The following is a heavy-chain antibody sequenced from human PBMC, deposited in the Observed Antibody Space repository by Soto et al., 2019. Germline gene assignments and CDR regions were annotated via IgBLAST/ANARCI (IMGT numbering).Heavy chain of an antibody. V-gene: IGHV4-39*07. D-gene: IGHD3-22*01. CDR3: ARRTIISMNYYYYGMDV. CDR2: IYHSGSA. Sequence: PSETLSLTCTVSGGSINRTNYYWGWIRQPPGKGLEWIGSIYHSGSAHSNPSLKRRVTISVDKSKNEFSLKMSSVTDADTAMYYCARRTIISMNYYYYGMDVWGQGTTVTVSS. J-gene: IGHJ6*02. CDR1: GGSINRTNYY.